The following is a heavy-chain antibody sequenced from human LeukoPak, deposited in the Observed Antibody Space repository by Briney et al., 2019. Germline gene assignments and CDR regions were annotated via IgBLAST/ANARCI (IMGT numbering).Heavy chain of an antibody. CDR2: ISAYSSNT. Sequence: ASVKVSCKASGYTFTRYAINWLRQAPGQGLEWTGWISAYSSNTNYAQKLQGRVTMTADTSTSTAYMELRSLRSDDTAVYYCASHKYCSSFSCYAFDIWGQGTMVTVSS. CDR3: ASHKYCSSFSCYAFDI. V-gene: IGHV1-18*01. CDR1: GYTFTRYA. D-gene: IGHD2-2*01. J-gene: IGHJ3*02.